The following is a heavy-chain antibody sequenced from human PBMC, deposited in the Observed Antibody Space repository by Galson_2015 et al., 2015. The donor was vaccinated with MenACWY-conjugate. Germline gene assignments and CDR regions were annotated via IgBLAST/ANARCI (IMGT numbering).Heavy chain of an antibody. CDR3: AKGRQSSAYSSIDY. CDR2: MRGSGGGT. CDR1: GFTFSSYT. V-gene: IGHV3-23*01. Sequence: SLRLSCAASGFTFSSYTMSWVRQAPGRGLEWVSAMRGSGGGTYYAGSVKGRFTISRDSSKNTLYLQMNSLRAEDTAVYYCAKGRQSSAYSSIDYWGQGTLVSVSS. D-gene: IGHD2-21*01. J-gene: IGHJ4*02.